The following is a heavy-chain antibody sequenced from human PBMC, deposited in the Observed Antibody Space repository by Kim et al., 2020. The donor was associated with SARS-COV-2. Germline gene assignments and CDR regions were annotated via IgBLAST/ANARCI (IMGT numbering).Heavy chain of an antibody. CDR1: GLSFDNST. CDR2: ISYDGRNK. CDR3: ARGRYYGSVSRSDYYNG. V-gene: IGHV3-30*03. Sequence: GGSLRLSCAASGLSFDNSTMNWVRQAPGKGLEWVAVISYDGRNKEYADSVKGRFTISRDSSKSTLYMQMNSLRVEDTAVYYCARGRYYGSVSRSDYYNG. D-gene: IGHD3-10*01. J-gene: IGHJ6*01.